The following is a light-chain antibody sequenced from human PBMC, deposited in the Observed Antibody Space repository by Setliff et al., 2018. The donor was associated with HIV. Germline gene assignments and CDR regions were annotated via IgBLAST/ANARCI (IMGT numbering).Light chain of an antibody. J-gene: IGLJ2*01. V-gene: IGLV2-14*01. Sequence: QSALTQPASVSGSPGQSITISCTGTSNDIGGYNYVSWYQQHPGKAPKLMIYEVSNRPSGISNRFYGSKSGSTASLTISGLQAEDEADYYCSAYTGSSTLIFGGGTKVTV. CDR2: EVS. CDR3: SAYTGSSTLI. CDR1: SNDIGGYNY.